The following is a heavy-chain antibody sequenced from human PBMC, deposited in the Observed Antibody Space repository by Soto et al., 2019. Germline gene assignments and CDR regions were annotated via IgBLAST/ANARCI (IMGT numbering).Heavy chain of an antibody. D-gene: IGHD6-13*01. J-gene: IGHJ6*03. V-gene: IGHV3-53*04. CDR2: IYSGGST. CDR1: GFTVSSNY. CDR3: ASDIAAAGGQNYYYYYMDV. Sequence: GGSLRLSCAASGFTVSSNYMSWVRQAPGKGLEWVSVIYSGGSTYYADSVKGRFTISRHNSKNTLYLQMNSLRAEDTAVYYCASDIAAAGGQNYYYYYMDVWGKGTTVTVSS.